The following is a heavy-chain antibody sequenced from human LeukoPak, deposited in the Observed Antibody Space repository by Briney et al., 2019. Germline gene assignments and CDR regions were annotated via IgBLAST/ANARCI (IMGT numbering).Heavy chain of an antibody. Sequence: SGGSLRLSCAASGFTFSSYGMHWVRQAPGKGLEWVAVISYDGSNKYYADSVKGRFTISRDNSKNTLYLQMNSLRAEDTAVYYCARSAYYYDSSGYYYDFWGQGTLVTVSS. CDR2: ISYDGSNK. D-gene: IGHD3-22*01. CDR1: GFTFSSYG. CDR3: ARSAYYYDSSGYYYDF. V-gene: IGHV3-30*03. J-gene: IGHJ4*02.